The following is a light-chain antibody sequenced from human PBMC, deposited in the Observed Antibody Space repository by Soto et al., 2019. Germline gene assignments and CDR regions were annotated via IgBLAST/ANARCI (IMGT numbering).Light chain of an antibody. CDR3: ATWDDSLSGSWV. Sequence: QSVLTQPPSASATPGQKITISCSGSSSNIGTNYVYWYQHLPGTAPKLLIYRNAQRPSGVPDRFSGSKSGTSASLAISGLRSEDDADYYCATWDDSLSGSWVFGGGTQLTVL. CDR2: RNA. J-gene: IGLJ3*02. CDR1: SSNIGTNY. V-gene: IGLV1-47*01.